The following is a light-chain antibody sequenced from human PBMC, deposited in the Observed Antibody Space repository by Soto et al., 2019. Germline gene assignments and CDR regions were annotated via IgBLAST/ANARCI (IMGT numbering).Light chain of an antibody. CDR2: AAS. V-gene: IGKV1-39*01. Sequence: DIQMTQSPSSLSASVGDRVTITCRASQTIASYLNWYQQKPGKAPRFLIYAASSLQSGVPSWFSGSGSGTDFTHKISSLQSEDFATYFCQQSYSTPITFGQGPRLESK. CDR3: QQSYSTPIT. CDR1: QTIASY. J-gene: IGKJ5*01.